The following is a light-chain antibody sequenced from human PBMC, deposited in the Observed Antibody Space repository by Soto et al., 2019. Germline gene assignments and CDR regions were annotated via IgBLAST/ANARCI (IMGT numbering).Light chain of an antibody. CDR3: SSYTSSSTHV. J-gene: IGLJ1*01. CDR1: SSDVGAYNF. V-gene: IGLV2-14*03. Sequence: QSALTQPASVSGSPGQSITISCTGSSSDVGAYNFVSWYQQHPGKVPRLMIFDVSSRPSGVSDRFSGSKSGNTASLTISGLHAEYEGDYYCSSYTSSSTHVFGSGTKVTVL. CDR2: DVS.